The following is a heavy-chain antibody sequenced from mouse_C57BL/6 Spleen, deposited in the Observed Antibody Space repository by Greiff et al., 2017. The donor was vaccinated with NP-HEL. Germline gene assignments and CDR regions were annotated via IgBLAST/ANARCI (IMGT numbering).Heavy chain of an antibody. J-gene: IGHJ4*01. Sequence: EVMLVESGEGLVKPGGSLKLSCAASGFTFSSYAMSWVRQTPEKRLEWVAYISSGGAYIYYDDTVKGRFTISRDNARNPLYLQMSSLKSEYTAMYYCTSYSKLYYYAMDYWGQGTSVTVSS. D-gene: IGHD2-5*01. V-gene: IGHV5-9-1*02. CDR2: ISSGGAYI. CDR1: GFTFSSYA. CDR3: TSYSKLYYYAMDY.